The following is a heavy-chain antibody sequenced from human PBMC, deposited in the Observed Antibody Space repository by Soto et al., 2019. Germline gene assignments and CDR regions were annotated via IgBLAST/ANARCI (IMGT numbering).Heavy chain of an antibody. V-gene: IGHV6-1*01. CDR1: GDSVTGNTAG. D-gene: IGHD3-10*01. CDR3: ASGMLVRGAYYVDV. Sequence: SQTLSLTCVIFGDSVTGNTAGWNCIRHSPSRGLEWLGRTYYRSKWYYDYAGSLKGRVTINPDTSRNQFSLQLKSVGPEDTAVYYCASGMLVRGAYYVDVWGQGTTVTVSS. J-gene: IGHJ6*02. CDR2: TYYRSKWYY.